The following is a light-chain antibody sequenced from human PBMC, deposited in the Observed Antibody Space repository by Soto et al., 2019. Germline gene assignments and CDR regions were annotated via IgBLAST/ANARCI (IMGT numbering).Light chain of an antibody. Sequence: QSALTQPASVSGSPGQSITISCTGTSSDVGGYNYVSWYQQHPGKAPKVMIYDVSKRPSGVSNRFSGSKSGNTASLTISGLQAEDEADYYCNSYTSSSTLPYVFGTGTKLPVL. CDR3: NSYTSSSTLPYV. V-gene: IGLV2-14*01. J-gene: IGLJ1*01. CDR2: DVS. CDR1: SSDVGGYNY.